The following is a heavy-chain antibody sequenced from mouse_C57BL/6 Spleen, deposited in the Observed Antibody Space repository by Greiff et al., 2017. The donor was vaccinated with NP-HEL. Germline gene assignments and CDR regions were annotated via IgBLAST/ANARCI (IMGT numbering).Heavy chain of an antibody. CDR3: AVDGDSAWFAY. CDR2: IDPSDSYT. D-gene: IGHD2-13*01. Sequence: VQLQQPGAELVKPGASVKLSCKASGYTFTSYWMQWVNQRPGQGLEWIGEIDPSDSYTNYNQKFKGKATLTVDTSSSTAYMQLSSLTSEDSAVYYCAVDGDSAWFAYWGQGTLVTVSA. J-gene: IGHJ3*01. CDR1: GYTFTSYW. V-gene: IGHV1-50*01.